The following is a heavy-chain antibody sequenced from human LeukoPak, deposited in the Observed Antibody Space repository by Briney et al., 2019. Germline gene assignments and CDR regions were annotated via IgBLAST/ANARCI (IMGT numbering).Heavy chain of an antibody. CDR3: AKDRPNFYETSGAYYKPKGDF. Sequence: GGSLRLSCVVSGFTVSSNYMSWGRQAPGKGPEWVSVIYSGGNTYYADSVKGRFTISRDDSKNTLYLQMNSLRGEDTAVYYCAKDRPNFYETSGAYYKPKGDFWGQGSLVTVSS. CDR1: GFTVSSNY. D-gene: IGHD3-10*01. CDR2: IYSGGNT. V-gene: IGHV3-53*01. J-gene: IGHJ4*02.